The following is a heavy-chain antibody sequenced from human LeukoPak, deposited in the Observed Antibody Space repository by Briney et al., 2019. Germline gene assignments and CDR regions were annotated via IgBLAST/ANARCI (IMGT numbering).Heavy chain of an antibody. CDR3: ARGNYYYDSDY. D-gene: IGHD3-22*01. Sequence: SVKVSCKASGYTFTGYYMHWVRQAPGQGLEWMGGIIPIFGTANYAQKFQGRVTITADESTSTAYMELSSLRSEDTAVYYCARGNYYYDSDYWGQGTLVTVSS. V-gene: IGHV1-69*13. J-gene: IGHJ4*02. CDR1: GYTFTGYY. CDR2: IIPIFGTA.